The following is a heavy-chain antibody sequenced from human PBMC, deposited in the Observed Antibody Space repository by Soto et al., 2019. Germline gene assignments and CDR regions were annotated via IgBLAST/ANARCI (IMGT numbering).Heavy chain of an antibody. CDR1: EVMFGNYW. CDR3: ARDSPFDASSGYLEY. D-gene: IGHD3-22*01. CDR2: IKQDGSEK. V-gene: IGHV3-7*01. Sequence: EVQLVESGGGLVQPGGSLRLSCAPSEVMFGNYWMSWVRQAPGKGLEWVANIKQDGSEKYYVDSVKGRFTISRDNAKNSLYLQMTSLRADDTAVYYCARDSPFDASSGYLEYWGQGTLVTVSS. J-gene: IGHJ4*02.